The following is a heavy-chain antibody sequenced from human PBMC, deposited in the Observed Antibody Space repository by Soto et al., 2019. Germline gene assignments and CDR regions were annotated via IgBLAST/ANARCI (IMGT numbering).Heavy chain of an antibody. CDR2: INADDGNT. CDR1: GYTFYSHS. D-gene: IGHD1-26*01. Sequence: QAQLVQSGAEVRKPGASVKVSCKASGYTFYSHSISWVRQAPGQGLEWMGRINADDGNTQYAQKFRGRVTMTTDTSTTTVYMELTNLRSDDTAVYYCARCIKGDYYYGMDVWGQGTTVTVSS. J-gene: IGHJ6*02. CDR3: ARCIKGDYYYGMDV. V-gene: IGHV1-18*01.